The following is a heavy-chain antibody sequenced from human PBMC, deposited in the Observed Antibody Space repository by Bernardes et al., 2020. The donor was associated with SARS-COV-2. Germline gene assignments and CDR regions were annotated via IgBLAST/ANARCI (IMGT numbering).Heavy chain of an antibody. Sequence: SETLSLTCTVSGGSISSYYWSWIRQPAGKGLEWIGRIYTSGSTNYNPSLKSRVTMSVDTSKNQFSLKLSSVTAADTAVYYCARASPVSRGYSYVGYFDYWGKGTLVTVSS. CDR2: IYTSGST. D-gene: IGHD5-18*01. CDR1: GGSISSYY. J-gene: IGHJ4*02. V-gene: IGHV4-4*07. CDR3: ARASPVSRGYSYVGYFDY.